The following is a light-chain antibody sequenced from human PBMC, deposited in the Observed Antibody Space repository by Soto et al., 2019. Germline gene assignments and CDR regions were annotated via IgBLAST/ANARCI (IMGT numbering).Light chain of an antibody. J-gene: IGKJ2*01. CDR2: GAS. Sequence: EIVLTQSPGTLSLSPGERATLSCRASQSVSSSYLAWYQQKPGQAPRLLIYGASSRATGIPDRFSGSGSGTDFTLTISRLEPEDSAVYYSQQYGSSPTFGQGTKLEIK. CDR3: QQYGSSPT. V-gene: IGKV3-20*01. CDR1: QSVSSSY.